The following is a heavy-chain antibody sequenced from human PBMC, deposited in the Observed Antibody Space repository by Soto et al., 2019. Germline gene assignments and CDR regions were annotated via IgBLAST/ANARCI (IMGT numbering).Heavy chain of an antibody. CDR1: GYTFNRYG. CDR2: ISAYNGNT. CDR3: AREGYYGSGSADY. V-gene: IGHV1-18*01. J-gene: IGHJ4*02. Sequence: QVQLVQSGAEVKKPGASVTVSCKASGYTFNRYGINWVRQAPGQGLEWMGWISAYNGNTNSAQNLQGRVAMTTDTSTDTAYMELRSLRSDDTAVYYCAREGYYGSGSADYWGQGTLVTVSS. D-gene: IGHD3-10*01.